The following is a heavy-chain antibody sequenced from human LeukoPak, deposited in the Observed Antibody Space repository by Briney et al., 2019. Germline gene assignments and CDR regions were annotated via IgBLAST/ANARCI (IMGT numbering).Heavy chain of an antibody. J-gene: IGHJ4*02. CDR1: GFTFSNYN. CDR3: AREASSSWYYFDY. Sequence: GGFLRLSCAASGFTFSNYNMNWVRQAPGKGLEWVSYISSSSGTIYYADSVKGRFTISRDNAKNSLYLQMNSLRAEDTAVYYCAREASSSWYYFDYWGQGTLVTVSS. CDR2: ISSSSGTI. V-gene: IGHV3-48*01. D-gene: IGHD6-13*01.